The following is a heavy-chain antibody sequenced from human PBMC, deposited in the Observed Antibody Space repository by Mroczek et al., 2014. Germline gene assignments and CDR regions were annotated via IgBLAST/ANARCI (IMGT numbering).Heavy chain of an antibody. Sequence: VQLVQSGAECRSLGASVRVSCKASGYTFTGYYIHWVRQAPGRGLEWMGWINPNSGGTNYAQKFQGRVTMTRDTSISTAYMELSRLRSDDTAVYYCARELIAAREDGDAFDIWGQGTMVTVSS. V-gene: IGHV1-2*02. CDR1: GYTFTGYY. CDR3: ARELIAAREDGDAFDI. D-gene: IGHD6-6*01. CDR2: INPNSGGT. J-gene: IGHJ3*02.